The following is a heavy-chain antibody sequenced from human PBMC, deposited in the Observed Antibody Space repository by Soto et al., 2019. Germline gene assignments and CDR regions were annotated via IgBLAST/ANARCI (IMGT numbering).Heavy chain of an antibody. D-gene: IGHD6-6*01. J-gene: IGHJ3*01. V-gene: IGHV3-23*01. Sequence: EVQLLESGGGLVQPGGSLRLSCEASGFTFSIYVMTWVRQAPGKGLEWVSAVSGSAGTTYYADSVKGRFSISRDNSKNTLYLQMTSLTADDTAVYYCASVQGTARNAFDVWGHGTMVTVSS. CDR1: GFTFSIYV. CDR2: VSGSAGTT. CDR3: ASVQGTARNAFDV.